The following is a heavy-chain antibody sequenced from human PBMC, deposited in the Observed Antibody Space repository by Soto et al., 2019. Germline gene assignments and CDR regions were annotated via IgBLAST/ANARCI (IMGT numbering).Heavy chain of an antibody. D-gene: IGHD6-13*01. Sequence: HPGGSLRLSCAASGFTFSSYGMHWVRQAPGKGLEWVAVIWYDGSNKYYADSVKGRFTISRDNSKNTLYLQMNSLRAEDTAVYYCARDPRGYIADNWFDPWGQGTLVTVCS. CDR3: ARDPRGYIADNWFDP. V-gene: IGHV3-33*01. CDR1: GFTFSSYG. CDR2: IWYDGSNK. J-gene: IGHJ5*02.